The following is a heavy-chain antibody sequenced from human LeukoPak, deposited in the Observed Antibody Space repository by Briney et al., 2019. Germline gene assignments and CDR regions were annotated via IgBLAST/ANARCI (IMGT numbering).Heavy chain of an antibody. V-gene: IGHV4-59*12. CDR2: IYYSGST. D-gene: IGHD2-15*01. J-gene: IGHJ1*01. Sequence: PSETLSLTCTVSGGSISSNYWSWIRQPPGKGLEWIGYIYYSGSTNYNPSLKSRVTISVDRSKNQFSLKLSSVTAADTAVYYCATHKYCSGGSCSHFQHWGQGTLVTVSS. CDR1: GGSISSNY. CDR3: ATHKYCSGGSCSHFQH.